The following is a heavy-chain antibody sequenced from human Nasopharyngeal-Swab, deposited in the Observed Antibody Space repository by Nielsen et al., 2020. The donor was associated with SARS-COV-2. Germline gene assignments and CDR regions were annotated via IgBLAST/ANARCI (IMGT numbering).Heavy chain of an antibody. CDR2: IYPGDSDT. V-gene: IGHV5-51*01. D-gene: IGHD3-22*01. Sequence: GGSLRLSCKGYGYRVISYWIGWVRQMPGKGLEWMGIIYPGDSDTRYSPSFQGQVTISADKSINTAYLQWSSLKASDTAMYYCARTAIEGGYYRGDAFDIWGQGTMVTVSS. J-gene: IGHJ3*02. CDR3: ARTAIEGGYYRGDAFDI. CDR1: GYRVISYW.